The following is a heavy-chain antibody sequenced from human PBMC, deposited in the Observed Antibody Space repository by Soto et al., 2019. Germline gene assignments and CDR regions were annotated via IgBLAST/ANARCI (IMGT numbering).Heavy chain of an antibody. Sequence: PSQTLSLTCSVYVGSLSGYYLSWIRHTPGKGLEWIWEINHSGSTNYNPSLKSRVTISVDTSKNQFSLKLSSVTAADTAVYYCARAPYYHDSSGYYRYWGQGTLVTVSS. V-gene: IGHV4-34*01. CDR2: INHSGST. CDR1: VGSLSGYY. CDR3: ARAPYYHDSSGYYRY. D-gene: IGHD3-22*01. J-gene: IGHJ4*02.